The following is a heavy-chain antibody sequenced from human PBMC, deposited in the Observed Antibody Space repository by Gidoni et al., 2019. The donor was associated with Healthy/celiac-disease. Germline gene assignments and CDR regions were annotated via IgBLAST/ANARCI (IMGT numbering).Heavy chain of an antibody. Sequence: QVQLVESGGGVVQPGRSLRLSCAASGFTFSSYGMHWVRQAPGKGLEWVAVIWYDGSNKYYADSMKGRFTISRDNSKNTLYLQMNSLRAEDTAVYYCARDGYSSSLEFDPWGQGTLVTVSS. V-gene: IGHV3-33*01. CDR1: GFTFSSYG. D-gene: IGHD6-6*01. CDR3: ARDGYSSSLEFDP. J-gene: IGHJ5*02. CDR2: IWYDGSNK.